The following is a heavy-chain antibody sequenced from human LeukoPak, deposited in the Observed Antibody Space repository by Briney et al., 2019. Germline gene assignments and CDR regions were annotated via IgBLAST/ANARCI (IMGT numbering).Heavy chain of an antibody. J-gene: IGHJ5*02. D-gene: IGHD6-13*01. V-gene: IGHV1-3*01. CDR1: GYTFTSYA. Sequence: ASVKVSCKASGYTFTSYAMHWVRQAPGQRLEWMGWINAGNGNKKYSQKFQGRVTITRDTSASTPYMELSSLRSEDTAVYYCAREYSSTVRWFDPWGQGTLVTVSS. CDR2: INAGNGNK. CDR3: AREYSSTVRWFDP.